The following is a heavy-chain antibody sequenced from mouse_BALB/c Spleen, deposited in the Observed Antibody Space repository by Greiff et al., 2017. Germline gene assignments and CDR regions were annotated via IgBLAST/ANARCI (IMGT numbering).Heavy chain of an antibody. D-gene: IGHD1-1*01. V-gene: IGHV3-2*02. CDR3: ASLLHRRYAMDY. Sequence: EVQRVESGPGLVKPSQSLSLTCTVTGYSITSDYAWNWIRQFPGNKLEWMGYISYSGSTSYNPSLKSRISITRDTSKNQFFLQLNSVTTEDTATYYCASLLHRRYAMDYWGQGTAVTVSA. J-gene: IGHJ4*01. CDR2: ISYSGST. CDR1: GYSITSDYA.